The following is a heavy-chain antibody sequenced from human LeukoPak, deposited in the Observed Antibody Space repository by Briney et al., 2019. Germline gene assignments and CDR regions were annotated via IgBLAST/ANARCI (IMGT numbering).Heavy chain of an antibody. CDR2: INAGNGNT. CDR3: ASVDPSSWATDY. V-gene: IGHV1-3*01. Sequence: ASVKVSCKASGYTFTSYAMHWVRQAPGQRLEWMGWINAGNGNTKYSQKFQGRVTMTRNTSISTAYMELSSLRSEDTAVYYCASVDPSSWATDYWGQGTLVTVSS. J-gene: IGHJ4*02. D-gene: IGHD6-13*01. CDR1: GYTFTSYA.